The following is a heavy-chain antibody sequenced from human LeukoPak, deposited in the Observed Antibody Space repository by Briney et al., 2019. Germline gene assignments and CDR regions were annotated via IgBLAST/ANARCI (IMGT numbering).Heavy chain of an antibody. Sequence: SETLSLTCTISGYSISSGYYWGWIRQPPGKGLEWIGSIYHSGSTYYNPSLKSRVTISVDTSKNQFSLKLSSVTAADTAVYYCARAPSLVVPAAIWFDYWGQGTLVTVSS. CDR1: GYSISSGYY. CDR2: IYHSGST. J-gene: IGHJ4*02. CDR3: ARAPSLVVPAAIWFDY. V-gene: IGHV4-38-2*02. D-gene: IGHD2-2*02.